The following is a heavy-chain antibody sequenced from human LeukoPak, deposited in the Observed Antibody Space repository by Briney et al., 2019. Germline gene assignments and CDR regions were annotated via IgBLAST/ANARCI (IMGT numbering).Heavy chain of an antibody. CDR3: ARDSASYRLRSLDY. D-gene: IGHD4-17*01. CDR2: ISYDGSNK. Sequence: PGRSLRLSCAASGFTFSSYAMHWVRQAPGKGLEWVAVISYDGSNKNYADSVKGRFTISGDNSKNTLYLQMNSLRAEDTAVYYCARDSASYRLRSLDYWGQGTLVTVSS. V-gene: IGHV3-30*04. CDR1: GFTFSSYA. J-gene: IGHJ4*02.